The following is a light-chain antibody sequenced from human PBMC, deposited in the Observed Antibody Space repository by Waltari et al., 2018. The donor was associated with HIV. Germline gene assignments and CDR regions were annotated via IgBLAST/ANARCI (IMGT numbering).Light chain of an antibody. J-gene: IGKJ1*01. CDR3: LQHNSYPRT. CDR2: AAS. CDR1: QAIGND. V-gene: IGKV1-17*01. Sequence: DIQMTQSPSSLSASVGDRVTITCRASQAIGNDLAWFQQKPGKVPERLIFAASKLQSGVPSRFSGTGSGTEFTLTINSLQPEDFATYYCLQHNSYPRTFGQGTKVEIK.